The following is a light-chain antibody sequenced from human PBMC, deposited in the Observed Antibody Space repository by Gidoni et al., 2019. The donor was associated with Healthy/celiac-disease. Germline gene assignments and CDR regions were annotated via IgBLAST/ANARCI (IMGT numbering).Light chain of an antibody. Sequence: QSVLTQPPSVSGAPGPRVTISCTGSSSNIGARYDVHWYQQLPGTAPKLLIYGNNNRPSGVPDRFSGSKSGTSASLAITGLQAEDEADYYCQSYDSSLSLVVFGGGTKLTVL. CDR1: SSNIGARYD. V-gene: IGLV1-40*01. CDR3: QSYDSSLSLVV. J-gene: IGLJ2*01. CDR2: GNN.